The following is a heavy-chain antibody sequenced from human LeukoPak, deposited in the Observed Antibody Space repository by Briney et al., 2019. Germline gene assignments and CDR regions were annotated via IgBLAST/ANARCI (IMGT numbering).Heavy chain of an antibody. V-gene: IGHV3-48*03. D-gene: IGHD3-10*01. CDR1: GFTFSRYE. CDR3: ARAFGPGYFHY. J-gene: IGHJ4*02. CDR2: ISSSGSTI. Sequence: GGSLRLSCAASGFTFSRYEMNWVRQAPGKGLEWVSYISSSGSTIYYADSVKGRFTIARDNAKNSLYLQKNSLRAEDTAVYYCARAFGPGYFHYWGQGTLVTVSS.